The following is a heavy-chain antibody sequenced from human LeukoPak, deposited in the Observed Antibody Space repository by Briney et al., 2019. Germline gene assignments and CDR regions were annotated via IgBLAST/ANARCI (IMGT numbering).Heavy chain of an antibody. CDR3: CGNYDY. J-gene: IGHJ4*02. Sequence: SETLSLTCTVSGGSISSYYWSWIRQPPGKGLEWIGYIYYSGSTNYNPSLKSRVTISVDTSKNQFSLKLSSVTAADTAVYYCCGNYDYWGQGTLVTVSS. CDR2: IYYSGST. CDR1: GGSISSYY. V-gene: IGHV4-59*01.